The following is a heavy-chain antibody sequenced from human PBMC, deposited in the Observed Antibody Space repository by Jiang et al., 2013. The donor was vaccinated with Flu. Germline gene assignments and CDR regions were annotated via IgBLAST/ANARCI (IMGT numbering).Heavy chain of an antibody. D-gene: IGHD6-6*01. Sequence: VQLLESGGGLVKPGGSLRLSCAASGFTFSDYYMSWIRQAPGKGLEWVSYISSSSSYTNYADSVKGRFTISRDNAKNSLYLQMNSLRAEDTAVYYCARDQTELVGDYFDYWGQGTLVTVSS. J-gene: IGHJ4*02. V-gene: IGHV3-11*06. CDR2: ISSSSSYT. CDR3: ARDQTELVGDYFDY. CDR1: GFTFSDYY.